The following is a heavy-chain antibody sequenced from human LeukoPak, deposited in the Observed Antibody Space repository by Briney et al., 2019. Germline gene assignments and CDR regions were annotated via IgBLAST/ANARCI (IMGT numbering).Heavy chain of an antibody. CDR3: ARVVTDCGGDCLNWFDP. V-gene: IGHV1-18*01. J-gene: IGHJ5*02. CDR2: ISAYNGNT. Sequence: ASVKVSCKASGYTFTSYGISWVRQAPGQGLEWMGWISAYNGNTNYAQKLQGRVTMTTDTSTSTAYMELRSLRSDDTAVYYCARVVTDCGGDCLNWFDPWGQGTLVTVSS. CDR1: GYTFTSYG. D-gene: IGHD2-21*02.